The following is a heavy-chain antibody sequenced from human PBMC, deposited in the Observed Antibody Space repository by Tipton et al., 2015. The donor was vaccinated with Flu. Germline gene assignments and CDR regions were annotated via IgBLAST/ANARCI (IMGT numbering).Heavy chain of an antibody. CDR3: AREGRNSGGLDY. CDR2: VHYSGST. J-gene: IGHJ4*02. V-gene: IGHV4-39*07. Sequence: TLSLTCTVSGGSISSSSYHWGWIRQPPGMGLEWIGSVHYSGSTYQNPSLESRVTISVDTSKNQFSLKLSSVTAADTAVYFCAREGRNSGGLDYWGRGTLVTVSS. CDR1: GGSISSSSYH. D-gene: IGHD1-26*01.